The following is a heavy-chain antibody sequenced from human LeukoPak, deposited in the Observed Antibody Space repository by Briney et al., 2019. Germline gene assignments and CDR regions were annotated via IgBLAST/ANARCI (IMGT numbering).Heavy chain of an antibody. Sequence: GGSLRLSCAASGFTFSSYAMHWVRQAPGKGLEWVAVISYDGSNKYYADSVKGRFTISRDNFKNALYLQMNSLRAEDTAVYYCARDRLWPLGGMDVWGQGTTVTVSS. J-gene: IGHJ6*02. CDR1: GFTFSSYA. V-gene: IGHV3-30-3*01. CDR3: ARDRLWPLGGMDV. CDR2: ISYDGSNK. D-gene: IGHD5-18*01.